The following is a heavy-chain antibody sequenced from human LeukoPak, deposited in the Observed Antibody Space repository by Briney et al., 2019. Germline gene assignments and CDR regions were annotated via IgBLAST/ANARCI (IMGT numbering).Heavy chain of an antibody. CDR3: ARGSRYYYGSGSYQYYFDY. CDR2: IYDSGST. CDR1: GGSISTYY. D-gene: IGHD3-10*01. J-gene: IGHJ4*02. Sequence: SETLSLTCTVSGGSISTYYWSWIRQPPGKGLEWIAYIYDSGSTNSNPSLKSRVTLSVDTSNNQFSLRLSSVTAADTAVYYCARGSRYYYGSGSYQYYFDYWGQGTLVTVSP. V-gene: IGHV4-59*01.